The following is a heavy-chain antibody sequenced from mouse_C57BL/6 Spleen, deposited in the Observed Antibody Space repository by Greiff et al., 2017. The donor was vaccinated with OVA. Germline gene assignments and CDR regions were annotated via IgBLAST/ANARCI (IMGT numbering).Heavy chain of an antibody. Sequence: QVQLKQPGAELVRPGSSVKLSCKASGYTFTSYWMHWVKQRPIQGLEWIGNIDPSDSETHYNQKFKDKATLTVDKSSSTAYMQISSLTSEDSAVYYCARSDYYGSSYAMDYWGQGTSVTVSS. V-gene: IGHV1-52*01. CDR2: IDPSDSET. CDR3: ARSDYYGSSYAMDY. D-gene: IGHD1-1*01. CDR1: GYTFTSYW. J-gene: IGHJ4*01.